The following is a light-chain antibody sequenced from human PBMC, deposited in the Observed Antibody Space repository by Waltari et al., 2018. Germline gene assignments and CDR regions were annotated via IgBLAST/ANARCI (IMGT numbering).Light chain of an antibody. CDR1: QSISSH. CDR3: QQTYSSPPWT. Sequence: DIQMTQSPSSLSASVGDRVTINCRASQSISSHLNWYQQKPGKAPKVLIYAASSLQSGVPSRFSGSGSGTDFTLTISSLQPEDFATYYCQQTYSSPPWTFGQGTKVEIK. J-gene: IGKJ1*01. V-gene: IGKV1-39*01. CDR2: AAS.